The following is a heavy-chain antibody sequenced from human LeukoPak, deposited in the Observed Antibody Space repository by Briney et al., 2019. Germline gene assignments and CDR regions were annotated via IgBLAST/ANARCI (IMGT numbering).Heavy chain of an antibody. V-gene: IGHV3-30*02. CDR2: IRYDGSSK. D-gene: IGHD1-26*01. J-gene: IGHJ6*03. CDR3: AKGSGWEASYFYYYMDV. CDR1: GFTFNSYG. Sequence: GGSLRLFCAASGFTFNSYGIHWVRQAPGKGLEWVAFIRYDGSSKYYVDSVKGRFTISRDNSKNTLYLQMNSLRAEDTAVYFCAKGSGWEASYFYYYMDVWGKGTTVTISS.